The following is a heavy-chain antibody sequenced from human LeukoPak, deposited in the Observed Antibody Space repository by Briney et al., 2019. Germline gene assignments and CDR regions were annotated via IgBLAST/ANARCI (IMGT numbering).Heavy chain of an antibody. J-gene: IGHJ4*02. CDR3: AKVRYSSSWRFEY. Sequence: PGRSLRLSCAASGFTFSSYGMHWVRQAPGKWLEWVAVISYDGSNKYYADSVKGRFTISRDNSKNTLYLQMNSLRAEDTAVYYCAKVRYSSSWRFEYWGQGTLVTVSS. CDR1: GFTFSSYG. D-gene: IGHD6-13*01. CDR2: ISYDGSNK. V-gene: IGHV3-30*18.